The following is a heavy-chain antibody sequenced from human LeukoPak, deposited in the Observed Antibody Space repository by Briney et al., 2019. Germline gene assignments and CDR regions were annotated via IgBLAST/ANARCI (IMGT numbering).Heavy chain of an antibody. CDR3: ATVYSSSWYAHFDY. D-gene: IGHD6-13*01. J-gene: IGHJ4*02. CDR1: GFTVSSNY. V-gene: IGHV3-66*01. Sequence: GGSLRLSCAASGFTVSSNYMSLVRQAPGKGLEWVSVIYSGGSTYYADSVKGRFTISRDNSKNTLYLQMNSLRAEDTAAYYCATVYSSSWYAHFDYWGQGTLVSVSS. CDR2: IYSGGST.